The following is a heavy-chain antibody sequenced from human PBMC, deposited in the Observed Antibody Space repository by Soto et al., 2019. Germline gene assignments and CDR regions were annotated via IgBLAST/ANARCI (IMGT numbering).Heavy chain of an antibody. J-gene: IGHJ1*01. CDR3: ARAMVPGRY. CDR2: INSDGIT. V-gene: IGHV3-74*01. CDR1: GFTFSGYW. D-gene: IGHD3-10*01. Sequence: EVQLVESGGGLVQPGGSLRLSCAASGFTFSGYWMNWVRQAPGKGLVWVSCINSDGITRYADSVKCRFTISRDNAKSTLYLQMNSLRVDDTAVYFCARAMVPGRYWGQGTLVTVSS.